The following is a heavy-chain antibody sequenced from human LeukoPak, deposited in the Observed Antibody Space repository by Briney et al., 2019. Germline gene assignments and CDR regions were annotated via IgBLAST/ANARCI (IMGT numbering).Heavy chain of an antibody. CDR2: IRSDGGIK. V-gene: IGHV3-30*02. CDR1: GFTFDNYG. D-gene: IGHD2-2*01. J-gene: IGHJ4*02. CDR3: AKDVPAAYFDY. Sequence: PGGSLRLSCAASGFTFDNYGMHWVRQAPGKGLEWVAFIRSDGGIKYYADSVKGRFTISRDNSKNTLYLQVNSLRAEDTAVYFCAKDVPAAYFDYWGQGTLDTVSS.